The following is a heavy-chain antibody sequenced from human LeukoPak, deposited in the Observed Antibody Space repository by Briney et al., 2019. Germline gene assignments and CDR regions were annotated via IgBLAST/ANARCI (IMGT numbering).Heavy chain of an antibody. D-gene: IGHD4-23*01. J-gene: IGHJ4*02. V-gene: IGHV3-21*01. CDR2: ISSSSSYI. Sequence: GGSLRLSCAASGFTFSSYAMSWVRQAPGKGLEWVSSISSSSSYIYYAGSVKGRFTISRDNAKNSLYLQMNSLRAEDTAVYYCARAGGNSVGYWGQGTLVTVSS. CDR1: GFTFSSYA. CDR3: ARAGGNSVGY.